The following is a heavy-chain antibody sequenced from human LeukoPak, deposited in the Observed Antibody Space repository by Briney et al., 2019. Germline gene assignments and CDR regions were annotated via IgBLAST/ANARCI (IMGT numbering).Heavy chain of an antibody. Sequence: PGGSLRLSCAASGFIFSSYGMHWVRQAPGKGLEWVAFIRYDGSNTYYAGSVKGRFTISRDNSKNTLYLQMNSLRAEDTAVYYCAKDGATTVVTPVDYWGQGTLVTVSS. J-gene: IGHJ4*02. CDR2: IRYDGSNT. CDR3: AKDGATTVVTPVDY. V-gene: IGHV3-30*02. D-gene: IGHD4-23*01. CDR1: GFIFSSYG.